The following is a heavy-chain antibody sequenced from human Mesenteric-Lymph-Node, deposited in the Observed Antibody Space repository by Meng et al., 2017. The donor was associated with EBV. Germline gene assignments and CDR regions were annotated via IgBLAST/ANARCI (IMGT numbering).Heavy chain of an antibody. J-gene: IGHJ2*01. CDR1: GDSVSSSSAA. Sequence: QVQLQQSGPGLVKPSXXLSLTXVISGDSVSSSSAAWTWIRQSPSRGLEWLGRTYYRSKWYNDYAVFVKSRITINPDTSKNQFSLQLNSVTPEDTAVYYCARGATSDFDLWGRGTLGNVSS. CDR2: TYYRSKWYN. V-gene: IGHV6-1*01. CDR3: ARGATSDFDL.